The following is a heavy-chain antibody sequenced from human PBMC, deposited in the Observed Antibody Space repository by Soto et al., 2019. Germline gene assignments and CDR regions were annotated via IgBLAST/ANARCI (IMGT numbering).Heavy chain of an antibody. D-gene: IGHD6-13*01. V-gene: IGHV3-23*01. Sequence: GGSLRLSCAASGFTFSSYAMSWVRQAPGKGLEWVSAISGSGGSTYYADSVKGRFTISRDNSKNTLYLQMNSLRAEDTAVYYCAGKGYSSSLYYFDYWGQGTLVTVSS. CDR3: AGKGYSSSLYYFDY. CDR1: GFTFSSYA. J-gene: IGHJ4*02. CDR2: ISGSGGST.